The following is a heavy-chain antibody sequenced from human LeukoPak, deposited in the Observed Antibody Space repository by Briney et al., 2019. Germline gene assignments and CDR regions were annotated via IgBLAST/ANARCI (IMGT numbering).Heavy chain of an antibody. CDR3: TRTSGVFSNSYV. J-gene: IGHJ6*04. D-gene: IGHD3-9*01. V-gene: IGHV4-61*02. CDR1: GGSISCGSYY. Sequence: SQTLSLTCTVSGGSISCGSYYWSWIRQPAGKGLERIGRIYTSGSTNYNPSLKSRVTISVDTSKNQFSLKLSSVTAADTAVYYCTRTSGVFSNSYVWGEGTTVTVSS. CDR2: IYTSGST.